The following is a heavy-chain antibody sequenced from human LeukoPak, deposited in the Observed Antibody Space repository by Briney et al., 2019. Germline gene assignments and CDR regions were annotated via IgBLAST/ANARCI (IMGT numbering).Heavy chain of an antibody. J-gene: IGHJ4*02. CDR2: IYTSGST. CDR3: ARDSPTGYFDY. V-gene: IGHV4-61*02. D-gene: IGHD2-8*02. Sequence: SETLSLTCTVSGGSISSGSYYWSWIRQPAGKGLEWIGRIYTSGSTNYNPSLKSRVTISVDTSKNQFSLKLSSVTAADTAVYYCARDSPTGYFDYWGQGTLVTVSS. CDR1: GGSISSGSYY.